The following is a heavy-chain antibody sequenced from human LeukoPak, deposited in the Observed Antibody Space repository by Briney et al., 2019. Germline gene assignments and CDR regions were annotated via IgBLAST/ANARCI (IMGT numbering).Heavy chain of an antibody. V-gene: IGHV3-30*14. CDR1: GFNFKTYS. D-gene: IGHD3-10*01. J-gene: IGHJ6*03. CDR3: ASGSGSYRTPYYYMDV. Sequence: PGGSLRLSCAASGFNFKTYSMHWVRQAPGKGLEWVAVITYDGSNKYYTDSVKGRVTISRDNSKKTLYLQMNSLRAEDTAVYYCASGSGSYRTPYYYMDVWGTGTTVTVSS. CDR2: ITYDGSNK.